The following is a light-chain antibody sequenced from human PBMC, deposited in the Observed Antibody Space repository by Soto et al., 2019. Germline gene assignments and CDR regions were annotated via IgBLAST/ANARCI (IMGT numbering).Light chain of an antibody. J-gene: IGKJ1*01. CDR3: QQYNSYGKV. CDR2: DAS. Sequence: DIQMTQSPSTLSASVGDRVAITCRASQSVNTWLAWYQQRPGKAPKLLIYDASSLESGVPSRFSGSGSGTEFTLTISSLQPDDFATYYCQQYNSYGKVFGQGTKVEIK. CDR1: QSVNTW. V-gene: IGKV1-5*01.